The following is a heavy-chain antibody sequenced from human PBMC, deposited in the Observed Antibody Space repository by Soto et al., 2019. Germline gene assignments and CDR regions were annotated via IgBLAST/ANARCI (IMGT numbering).Heavy chain of an antibody. D-gene: IGHD4-17*01. CDR1: GGSISSGGYS. CDR2: IYHSGST. J-gene: IGHJ5*02. Sequence: SETLSLTCAVSGGSISSGGYSWSWIRQPPGKGLEWIGYIYHSGSTYYNPSLKSRVTISVDRSKNQFSLKLSSVTAADTAVYYCERDVRRGWFDPWGQGTLLTVSS. V-gene: IGHV4-30-2*01. CDR3: ERDVRRGWFDP.